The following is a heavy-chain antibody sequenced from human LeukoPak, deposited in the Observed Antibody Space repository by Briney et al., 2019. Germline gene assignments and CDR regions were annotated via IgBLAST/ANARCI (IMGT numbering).Heavy chain of an antibody. CDR1: GYIFTSYY. CDR2: ISPSGGST. Sequence: ASVKVSCKASGYIFTSYYMYWVRQAPGQGPEWMGVISPSGGSTTYAQKFQGRVTLTRDISTSTDYLELSSLRSEDTAVYYCARDISVRHEAWCSTPWGQGTLFPVSS. D-gene: IGHD2-8*02. V-gene: IGHV1-46*01. CDR3: ARDISVRHEAWCSTP. J-gene: IGHJ5*02.